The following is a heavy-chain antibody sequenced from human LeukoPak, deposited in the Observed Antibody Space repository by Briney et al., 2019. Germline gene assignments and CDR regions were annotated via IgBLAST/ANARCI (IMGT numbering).Heavy chain of an antibody. V-gene: IGHV4-61*02. Sequence: SETLSLTCTVYGGSISSGSYYWSWIRQPAGKGLEWIGRIYTSGSTNYNPSLKSRVTISVDTSKNQFSLKLSSVTAADTAVYYCARAKGAAPRWGYYYYYMDVWGKGTTVTVSS. CDR2: IYTSGST. CDR1: GGSISSGSYY. J-gene: IGHJ6*03. D-gene: IGHD4-23*01. CDR3: ARAKGAAPRWGYYYYYMDV.